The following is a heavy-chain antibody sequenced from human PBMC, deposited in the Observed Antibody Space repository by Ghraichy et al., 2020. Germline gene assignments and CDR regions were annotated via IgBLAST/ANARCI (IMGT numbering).Heavy chain of an antibody. CDR3: ARIGIVPATKRPLDL. CDR2: IGSGGTAT. CDR1: GFTFKTYS. V-gene: IGHV3-48*01. J-gene: IGHJ4*02. Sequence: GGSLRLSCAGSGFTFKTYSMNWVRQAPGKGLEFVSYIGSGGTATYYADSVKGRFTISRDDVMNSVFLQMNSLRVEDTAVYYCARIGIVPATKRPLDLWGQGTLVTVSS. D-gene: IGHD2/OR15-2a*01.